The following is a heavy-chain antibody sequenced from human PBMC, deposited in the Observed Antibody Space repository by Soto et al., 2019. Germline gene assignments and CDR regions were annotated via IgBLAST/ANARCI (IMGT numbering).Heavy chain of an antibody. Sequence: SETLSLTCTVSGGSISSGDYYWSWIRQPPGKGLEWIGYIYYSGSTYYNPSLKSRVTISVDTSKNQFSLKLSSVTAADTAVYYCARDNILAILYGGMDVWGQRTTVTVSS. CDR1: GGSISSGDYY. CDR3: ARDNILAILYGGMDV. D-gene: IGHD3-3*02. V-gene: IGHV4-30-4*01. CDR2: IYYSGST. J-gene: IGHJ6*02.